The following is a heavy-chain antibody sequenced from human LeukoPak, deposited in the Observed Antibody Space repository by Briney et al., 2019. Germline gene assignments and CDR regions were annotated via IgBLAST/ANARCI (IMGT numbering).Heavy chain of an antibody. V-gene: IGHV3-23*01. J-gene: IGHJ4*02. CDR1: GFTFSSYG. Sequence: GGSLRLSCAASGFTFSSYGMRWVRQAPGKGLEWVSGVSPPGGGTYYADSVKGRFTISRDDSRNTLSLQINSLRVEDTAVYYCARDLAWGAFDYWGQGILVAVSS. CDR2: VSPPGGGT. CDR3: ARDLAWGAFDY. D-gene: IGHD7-27*01.